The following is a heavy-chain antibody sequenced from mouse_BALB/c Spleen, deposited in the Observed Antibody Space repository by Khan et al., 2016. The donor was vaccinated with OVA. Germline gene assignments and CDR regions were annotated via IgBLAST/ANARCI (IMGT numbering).Heavy chain of an antibody. CDR3: ARQPYYHYNIMDY. D-gene: IGHD2-10*01. J-gene: IGHJ4*01. Sequence: QVQLKESGPGLVAPSQSLSITCTISGFSLTNYGVHWVRQPPGKGLEWLVVIWSDGSTTYNSALKSRLTISKANSKSQVFLKMNSLHTDDTAMYFCARQPYYHYNIMDYWGQGTSVTVSS. CDR2: IWSDGST. V-gene: IGHV2-6-1*01. CDR1: GFSLTNYG.